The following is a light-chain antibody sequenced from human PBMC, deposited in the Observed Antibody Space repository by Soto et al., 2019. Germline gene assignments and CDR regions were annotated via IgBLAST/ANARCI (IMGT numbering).Light chain of an antibody. CDR1: TSNIGSNS. J-gene: IGLJ3*02. CDR3: VTWDDTLKGWV. V-gene: IGLV1-44*01. CDR2: SSD. Sequence: QSVLTQPPSASGTPGQRVNIACSGSTSNIGSNSVSWYHQLPGTAPKLLIFSSDQRPSGVPDRFSASKSGTSASLAISGLESEDEADYFCVTWDDTLKGWVFGGGTKLTVL.